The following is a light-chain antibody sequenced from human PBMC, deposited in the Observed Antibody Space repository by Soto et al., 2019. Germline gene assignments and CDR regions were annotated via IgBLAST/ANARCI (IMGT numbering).Light chain of an antibody. V-gene: IGLV2-23*01. CDR3: CSYACSSTPYV. CDR1: SSEVGSYNL. Sequence: QSVLTQPSSVSVSPGQSITISCTGTSSEVGSYNLVSWYQQHPGKAPKLMIYEGSKRPSGVSNRFSGSKSGNTASLTISGFQAEDEADYYCCSYACSSTPYVFGTGTKVTVL. J-gene: IGLJ1*01. CDR2: EGS.